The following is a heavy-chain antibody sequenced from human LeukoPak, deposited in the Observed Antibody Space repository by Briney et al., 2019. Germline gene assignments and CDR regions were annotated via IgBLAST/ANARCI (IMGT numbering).Heavy chain of an antibody. Sequence: SETLSLTCGVYGGSLSGYSWSWIRQPPGKGLEWIGELNQSGNTNYNPSLKSRVTISVDTSKNQFSLKLSSVTAADTAVYYCARRTILTGSDYWSQGTLVTVSS. D-gene: IGHD3-9*01. J-gene: IGHJ4*02. CDR3: ARRTILTGSDY. V-gene: IGHV4-34*01. CDR1: GGSLSGYS. CDR2: LNQSGNT.